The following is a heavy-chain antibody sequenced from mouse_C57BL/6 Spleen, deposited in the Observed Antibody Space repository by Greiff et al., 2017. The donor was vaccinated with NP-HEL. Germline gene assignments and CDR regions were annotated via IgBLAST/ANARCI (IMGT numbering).Heavy chain of an antibody. J-gene: IGHJ3*01. Sequence: DVQLQQSGPELVKPGASVKMSCKASGYTFTDYNMHWVKQSHGKSLEWIGYINPNNGGTSYNQKFKGKATLTVNKSSSTAYMELRSLTSEDSAVYYCAIYGYDAWFAYWGQGTLVTVSA. CDR2: INPNNGGT. D-gene: IGHD2-2*01. CDR3: AIYGYDAWFAY. V-gene: IGHV1-22*01. CDR1: GYTFTDYN.